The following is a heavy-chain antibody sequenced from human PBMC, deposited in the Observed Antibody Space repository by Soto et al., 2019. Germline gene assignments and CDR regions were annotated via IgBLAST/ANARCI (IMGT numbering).Heavy chain of an antibody. D-gene: IGHD6-19*01. CDR3: ARRSSGWHPIDY. CDR2: IYYSGST. Sequence: QVQLQESGPGLVKPSQTLSLTCTVSGGSISSGGYYWSWIRQHPGKGLEWIGYIYYSGSTYYNPSLKFRVTISVDTSKNQFSLKLSSVTAADTAVYYCARRSSGWHPIDYWGQGTLVTVSS. CDR1: GGSISSGGYY. J-gene: IGHJ4*02. V-gene: IGHV4-31*03.